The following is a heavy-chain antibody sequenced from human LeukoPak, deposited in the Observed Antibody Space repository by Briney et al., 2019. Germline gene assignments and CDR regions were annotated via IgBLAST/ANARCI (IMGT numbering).Heavy chain of an antibody. D-gene: IGHD5-12*01. J-gene: IGHJ4*02. CDR1: GYSISSGYY. CDR2: IYHGRST. CDR3: ARHEGRDVVATRRPINY. V-gene: IGHV4-38-2*02. Sequence: SETLSLTCSASGYSISSGYYWAWARQPPGKGLEWIGKIYHGRSTYYNPSLKSRVTISVDTSNNQFSLKLSSVTAADTAVYYCARHEGRDVVATRRPINYWGQGTLVTVSS.